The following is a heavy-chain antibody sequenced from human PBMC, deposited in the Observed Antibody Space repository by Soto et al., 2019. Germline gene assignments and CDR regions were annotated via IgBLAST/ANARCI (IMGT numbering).Heavy chain of an antibody. CDR3: ARVAIFGVVATYGMDV. J-gene: IGHJ6*02. CDR2: ISSSSSTI. V-gene: IGHV3-48*01. Sequence: GGSLRLSCAASGFTFSSYSMNWVRQAPGKGLEWVSYISSSSSTISYADSVKGRFTISRDNAKNSLYLQMNSLRAEDTAVYYCARVAIFGVVATYGMDVWGQGTTVTVSS. CDR1: GFTFSSYS. D-gene: IGHD3-3*01.